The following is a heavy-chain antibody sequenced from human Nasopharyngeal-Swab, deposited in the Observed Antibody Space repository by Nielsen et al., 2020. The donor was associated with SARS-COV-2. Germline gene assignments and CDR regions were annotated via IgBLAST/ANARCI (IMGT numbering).Heavy chain of an antibody. D-gene: IGHD6-6*01. J-gene: IGHJ4*02. CDR1: GCTLTSYA. Sequence: ASVKVSCKASGCTLTSYAMNWVRQDPGQGLEWMGWINTNTGNPTYVQGFTGRFVFSLDTSVGTAYLQISSLKAEDTAVYYCASYSSSPAVDYWGQGTLVTVSS. CDR2: INTNTGNP. V-gene: IGHV7-4-1*02. CDR3: ASYSSSPAVDY.